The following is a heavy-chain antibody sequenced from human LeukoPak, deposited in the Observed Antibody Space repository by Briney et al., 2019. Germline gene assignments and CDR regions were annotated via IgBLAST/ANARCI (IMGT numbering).Heavy chain of an antibody. Sequence: PGGSLRLSCAASGFTPRNYAMSWVRQAPGKGLEWVSSIGAGDKYTYYGDSVKGRFTISRDNSKNTLYLQMNSLRAEDTAVYYCAKVGGSSSGSDYWGQGTLVTVSS. CDR1: GFTPRNYA. CDR3: AKVGGSSSGSDY. D-gene: IGHD6-19*01. V-gene: IGHV3-23*01. J-gene: IGHJ4*02. CDR2: IGAGDKYT.